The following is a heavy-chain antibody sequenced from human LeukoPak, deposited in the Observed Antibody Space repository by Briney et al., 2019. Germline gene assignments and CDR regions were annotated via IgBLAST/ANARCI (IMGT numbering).Heavy chain of an antibody. J-gene: IGHJ4*02. Sequence: ASVKVSCKASGYTFTSYGISWVRQAPGQGLEWMGWISAYNGNTNYAQKLQGRVTMTTDTSTSTAYMELRSLRSDDTAMYYCARDCFRDSTPEYWGQGTLVTVSS. CDR3: ARDCFRDSTPEY. D-gene: IGHD5-24*01. CDR2: ISAYNGNT. CDR1: GYTFTSYG. V-gene: IGHV1-18*01.